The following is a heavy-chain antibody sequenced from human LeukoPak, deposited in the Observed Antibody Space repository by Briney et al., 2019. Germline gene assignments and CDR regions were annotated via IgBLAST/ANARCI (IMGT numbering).Heavy chain of an antibody. CDR3: ARHDWSYPYFDY. J-gene: IGHJ4*02. V-gene: IGHV4-59*01. CDR1: GGSISSYY. CDR2: IYYSGST. Sequence: SETLFLTCTVSGGSISSYYWSWIRQPPGKGLEWIGYIYYSGSTNYNPSLKSRVTISVNTSKNEFSLKLSSVTAADTAVYYCARHDWSYPYFDYWGQGILVTVSS. D-gene: IGHD1-7*01.